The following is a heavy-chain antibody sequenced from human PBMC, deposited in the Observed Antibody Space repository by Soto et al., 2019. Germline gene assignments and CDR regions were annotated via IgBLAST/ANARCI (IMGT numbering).Heavy chain of an antibody. CDR3: ARGGYYDRTGYGFDP. D-gene: IGHD3-22*01. V-gene: IGHV4-30-2*01. CDR1: GGSISSDAYS. J-gene: IGHJ5*02. Sequence: QLQLRESGSGLVKPSQTLSLTCAVSGGSISSDAYSWSWIRQPPGKGLEWIGYIYHGGSTYYNPSLKSRVTMSVDRSKNQFSLRLNSVTAADTAVYYCARGGYYDRTGYGFDPWGQGTLVTVSS. CDR2: IYHGGST.